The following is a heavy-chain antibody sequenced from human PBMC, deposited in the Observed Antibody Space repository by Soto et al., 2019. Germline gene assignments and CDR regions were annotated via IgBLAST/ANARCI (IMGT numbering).Heavy chain of an antibody. D-gene: IGHD1-26*01. CDR2: ISPYNGNT. V-gene: IGHV1-18*04. Sequence: GASLWVSFKTSGYFCTSYGITWVRQAPGQDLGWMGWISPYNGNTKYEQNFQGRVTMTTDTSTSTAYMEVTRLRSDDPAVYYCARDYGSDLSVPGAVFDYWGQGTLVTVSS. J-gene: IGHJ4*02. CDR3: ARDYGSDLSVPGAVFDY. CDR1: GYFCTSYG.